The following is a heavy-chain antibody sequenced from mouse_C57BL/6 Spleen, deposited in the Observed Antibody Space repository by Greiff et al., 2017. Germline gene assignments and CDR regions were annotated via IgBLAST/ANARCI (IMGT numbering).Heavy chain of an antibody. J-gene: IGHJ4*01. Sequence: QVQLQQPGAELVKPGASVKLSCKASGYTFTSYWMHWVKQRPGQGLEWIGMIHPNSGSTNYNEKFKSKATLTVDKSSSTAYMQLSSLTSEDSAVXYCARKGSSGAMDYWGQGTSVTVSS. D-gene: IGHD1-3*01. CDR2: IHPNSGST. CDR3: ARKGSSGAMDY. V-gene: IGHV1-64*01. CDR1: GYTFTSYW.